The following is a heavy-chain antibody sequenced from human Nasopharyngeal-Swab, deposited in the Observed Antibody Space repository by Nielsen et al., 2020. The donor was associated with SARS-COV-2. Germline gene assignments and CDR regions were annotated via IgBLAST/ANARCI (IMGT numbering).Heavy chain of an antibody. CDR3: TTARRFLEWLVLIDARDFDY. CDR1: GFTFSNAW. J-gene: IGHJ4*02. V-gene: IGHV3-15*07. CDR2: ITSKTDGGTT. D-gene: IGHD3-3*01. Sequence: GASLRLSCAASGFTFSNAWMNWVRQAPGKGLEWVGRITSKTDGGTTDYAAPVKGRFTISRDDSKNTLYLQMNSLKTEDTAVYYCTTARRFLEWLVLIDARDFDYWGQGTLVTVSS.